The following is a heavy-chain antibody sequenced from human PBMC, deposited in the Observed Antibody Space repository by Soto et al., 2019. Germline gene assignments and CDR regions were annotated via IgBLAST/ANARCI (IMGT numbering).Heavy chain of an antibody. Sequence: QVQLVQSGAEVKKPGASVKVSCKASGYTFTSYYMHWVRQAPGQGLEWMGIINPSGGSTSYAQKFQGRVTLIRDTSTSTVYMELSSLRSEDTAVYYCARVLKVDAFDIWGQGTMVTVSS. CDR1: GYTFTSYY. CDR3: ARVLKVDAFDI. V-gene: IGHV1-46*01. J-gene: IGHJ3*02. CDR2: INPSGGST.